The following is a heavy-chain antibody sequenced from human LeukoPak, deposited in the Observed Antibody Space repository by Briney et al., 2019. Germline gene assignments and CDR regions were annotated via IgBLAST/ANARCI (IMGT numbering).Heavy chain of an antibody. D-gene: IGHD5-18*01. Sequence: SVKVSSKASGFTFSISAIQWVRQAREQRLEWIGWIVVGSGNTNYAQKFQERVTITRDMSTSTAYMELSSLRSEDTAVYYCAADRNPSLFYSYGLSDSGMDVWGQGTTVTVSS. J-gene: IGHJ6*02. CDR2: IVVGSGNT. CDR1: GFTFSISA. CDR3: AADRNPSLFYSYGLSDSGMDV. V-gene: IGHV1-58*02.